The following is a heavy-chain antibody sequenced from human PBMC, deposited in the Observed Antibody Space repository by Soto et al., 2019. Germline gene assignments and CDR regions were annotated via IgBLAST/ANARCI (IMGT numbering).Heavy chain of an antibody. CDR1: GFTFSDYY. D-gene: IGHD2-15*01. V-gene: IGHV3-11*01. CDR2: ISSSGSTI. CDR3: ARGDLGYCSGGSCYPPRMDY. J-gene: IGHJ4*02. Sequence: SLRLACAASGFTFSDYYLSWIRQAPGKGLEWVSYISSSGSTIYYADSVKGRFTISRDNAKNSLYLQMNSLRAEDTAVYYCARGDLGYCSGGSCYPPRMDYWGQGTLVTVSS.